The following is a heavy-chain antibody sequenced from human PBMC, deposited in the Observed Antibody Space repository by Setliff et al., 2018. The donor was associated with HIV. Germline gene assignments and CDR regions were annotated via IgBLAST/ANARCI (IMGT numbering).Heavy chain of an antibody. CDR2: INPAGNPT. V-gene: IGHV1-46*01. D-gene: IGHD2-2*01. Sequence: ASVKVSCKASGYTFTNYGINWVRQAPGQGLEWMGIINPAGNPTSYAQKFQGRLTMTRDTSTNTVYMELSSLRSEDTAVYYCARDHCSSSGCYEYSYYGMDVWGQGTTVTAP. CDR3: ARDHCSSSGCYEYSYYGMDV. CDR1: GYTFTNYG. J-gene: IGHJ6*02.